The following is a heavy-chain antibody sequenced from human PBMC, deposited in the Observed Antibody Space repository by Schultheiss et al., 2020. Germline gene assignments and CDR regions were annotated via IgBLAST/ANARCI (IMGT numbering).Heavy chain of an antibody. J-gene: IGHJ5*02. Sequence: SETLSLTCTVSGGSISSYYWSWIRQHPGKGLEWIGYIYYSGSTNYNPSLKSRVTISVDTSKNQFSLKLSSVTAADTAVYYCARGRGIVVVTRNWFDPWGQGTLV. D-gene: IGHD2-21*02. CDR1: GGSISSYY. CDR2: IYYSGST. V-gene: IGHV4-59*12. CDR3: ARGRGIVVVTRNWFDP.